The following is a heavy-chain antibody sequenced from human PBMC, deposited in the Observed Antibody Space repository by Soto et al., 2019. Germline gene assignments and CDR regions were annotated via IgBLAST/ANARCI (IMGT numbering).Heavy chain of an antibody. CDR3: AAGGGLPRYY. V-gene: IGHV4-30-2*01. CDR1: GGSISSGGYS. Sequence: QLQLPESGSGLVKPSQTLCLTCAVSGGSISSGGYSWSWIRQPPGKGLEWIGYIYHSGSTYYNPSLKSRVTISVDRSKNQFSLKLSSVTAADTAVYYCAAGGGLPRYYWGQGTLVTVSS. J-gene: IGHJ4*02. CDR2: IYHSGST. D-gene: IGHD5-12*01.